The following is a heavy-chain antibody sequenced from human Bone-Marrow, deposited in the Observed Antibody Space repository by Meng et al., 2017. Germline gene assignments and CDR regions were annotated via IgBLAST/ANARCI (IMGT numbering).Heavy chain of an antibody. Sequence: ASVKVSCKALGGIFSNYVIGWVRQATGQGLEWMGIINPSGGSTSYAQKFQGRVTMTRVTSTSTVYMELSSLRSEDTAVYYCARAWYYDFWSGYNNWFDPWGQGTLVTVSS. V-gene: IGHV1-46*01. D-gene: IGHD3-3*01. J-gene: IGHJ5*02. CDR2: INPSGGST. CDR3: ARAWYYDFWSGYNNWFDP. CDR1: GGIFSNYV.